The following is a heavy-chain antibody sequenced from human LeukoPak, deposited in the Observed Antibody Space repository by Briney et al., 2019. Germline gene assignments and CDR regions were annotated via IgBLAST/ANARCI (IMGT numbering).Heavy chain of an antibody. Sequence: GGSLRLSCAASGFSVSNHYMAWVRQAPGRRLEWVSFIWADGTTFYTDSVRGRFTVSRDQFKNTLYLQMSSLRPDDTALYYCARDGAGIESWVELDPWGQGTQVTV. CDR1: GFSVSNHY. V-gene: IGHV3-66*02. CDR3: ARDGAGIESWVELDP. CDR2: IWADGTT. D-gene: IGHD5-24*01. J-gene: IGHJ5*02.